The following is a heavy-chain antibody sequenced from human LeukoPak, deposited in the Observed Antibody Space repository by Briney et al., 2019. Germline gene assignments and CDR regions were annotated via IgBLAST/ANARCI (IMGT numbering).Heavy chain of an antibody. CDR3: ARGTTDSIVVVTATYNWFDP. CDR2: IYYSGST. J-gene: IGHJ5*02. CDR1: GGSISSGGYY. Sequence: SETLSLTCTVSGGSISSGGYYWGWIRQHPGKGLEWIGYIYYSGSTYYNPSLKNRVTISVDTSKNQFSLKLSSVTAADTAVYYCARGTTDSIVVVTATYNWFDPWGQGTLVTVSS. D-gene: IGHD2-21*02. V-gene: IGHV4-31*03.